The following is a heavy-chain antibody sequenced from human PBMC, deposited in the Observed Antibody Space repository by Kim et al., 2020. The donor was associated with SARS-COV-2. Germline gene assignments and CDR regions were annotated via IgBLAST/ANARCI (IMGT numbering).Heavy chain of an antibody. J-gene: IGHJ4*02. D-gene: IGHD4-4*01. V-gene: IGHV4-34*01. Sequence: HSGSPNVNPYLKSRVNISVDTSKNQFSLKLSSVTAADTAVYYCAREPYSWGQGTLVTVSS. CDR2: HSGSP. CDR3: AREPYS.